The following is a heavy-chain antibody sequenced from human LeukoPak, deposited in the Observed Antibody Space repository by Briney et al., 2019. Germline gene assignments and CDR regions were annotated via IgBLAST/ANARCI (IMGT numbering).Heavy chain of an antibody. J-gene: IGHJ6*02. Sequence: GGSLRLSCAASGFTFSSYEMNWVRQAPGKGLEWVSYISSSGSTIYYADSVKGRFTISRDNAKNSLYLQMNSLRAEDTAVYYCARFRRLQLSYYYYGMDVWGQGTTVTVSS. CDR3: ARFRRLQLSYYYYGMDV. CDR2: ISSSGSTI. CDR1: GFTFSSYE. V-gene: IGHV3-48*03. D-gene: IGHD4-11*01.